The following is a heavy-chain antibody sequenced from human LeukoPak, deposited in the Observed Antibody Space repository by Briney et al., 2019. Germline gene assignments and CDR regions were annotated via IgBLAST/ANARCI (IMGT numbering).Heavy chain of an antibody. J-gene: IGHJ5*02. Sequence: GGSLRLSCAASGFTFSSYGMHWVRQAPGKGLEWVAFIRYDGSNKYYADSVKGRFTISRDNSKNTLYLQMNSLRAEDTAVYYCAKDFWSWGGPGGTAARPFQFDPWGQGTLVAVSS. V-gene: IGHV3-30*02. CDR1: GFTFSSYG. CDR2: IRYDGSNK. D-gene: IGHD6-6*01. CDR3: AKDFWSWGGPGGTAARPFQFDP.